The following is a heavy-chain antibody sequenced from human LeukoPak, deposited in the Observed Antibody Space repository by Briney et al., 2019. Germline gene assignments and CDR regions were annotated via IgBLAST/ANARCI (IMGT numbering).Heavy chain of an antibody. Sequence: ASVKVSCKASGYTFTNYGISWVRQAPGQGLEWMGWISAYNGNTNYAQKLQGRVTMTTDTSTSTAYMELRSLRSDDTAVYYCARDVEYYYYMDVWGKGTTVTVSS. CDR1: GYTFTNYG. CDR3: ARDVEYYYYMDV. J-gene: IGHJ6*03. CDR2: ISAYNGNT. V-gene: IGHV1-18*01.